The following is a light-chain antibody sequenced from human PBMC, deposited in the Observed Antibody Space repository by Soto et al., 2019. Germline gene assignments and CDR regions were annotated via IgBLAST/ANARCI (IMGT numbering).Light chain of an antibody. Sequence: SMLTQPPSVSAAPGHRVTISCSGSSSNIGNNYVSLYQHLPGTAPKLLIYENNKRPSGIPDRFSGSKSGTSATLGITGLQTGDEADYYCGTWDSSLSAGVLGSGTKVTVL. CDR2: ENN. CDR1: SSNIGNNY. CDR3: GTWDSSLSAGV. V-gene: IGLV1-51*02. J-gene: IGLJ1*01.